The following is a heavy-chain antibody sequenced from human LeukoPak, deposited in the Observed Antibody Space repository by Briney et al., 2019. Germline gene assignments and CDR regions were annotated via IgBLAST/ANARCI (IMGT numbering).Heavy chain of an antibody. J-gene: IGHJ4*02. CDR3: AKDKGMIAAAYFDY. CDR2: INSDARGT. V-gene: IGHV3-74*01. D-gene: IGHD6-13*01. Sequence: GGSLRLSCAASGFTFSNYWMHWVRQAPGKGLVWVSRINSDARGTSYADSVKGRFTISRDNSKNTLYLQMNSLRAEDTAVYYCAKDKGMIAAAYFDYWGQGTLVTVSS. CDR1: GFTFSNYW.